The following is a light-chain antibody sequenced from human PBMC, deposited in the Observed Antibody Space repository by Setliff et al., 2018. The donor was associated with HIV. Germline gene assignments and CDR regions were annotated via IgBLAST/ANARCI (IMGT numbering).Light chain of an antibody. CDR3: CSNTGSNTFV. J-gene: IGLJ1*01. CDR2: QAT. CDR1: SSDIGRYDL. Sequence: QSALTQPAFVSGSPGQSITISCTGTSSDIGRYDLVSWYQQYPGKAPKLIIYQATRRPSGVSNRFSGSKSGNTASLTISGLQAEDEADYYCCSNTGSNTFVLGGGTKVTVL. V-gene: IGLV2-23*02.